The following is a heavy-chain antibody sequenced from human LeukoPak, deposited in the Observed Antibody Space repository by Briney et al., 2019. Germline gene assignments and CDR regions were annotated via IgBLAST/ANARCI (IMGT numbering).Heavy chain of an antibody. J-gene: IGHJ5*02. CDR2: IIPIFGTA. V-gene: IGHV1-69*05. Sequence: ASVKVSCKASGGTFSSYAISWVRQAPGQGLEWMGGIIPIFGTANYAQKLQGRVTMTTDTSTSTAYMELRSLRSDDTAVYYCARDSVGQFDPWGQGTLVTVSS. CDR1: GGTFSSYA. D-gene: IGHD2-15*01. CDR3: ARDSVGQFDP.